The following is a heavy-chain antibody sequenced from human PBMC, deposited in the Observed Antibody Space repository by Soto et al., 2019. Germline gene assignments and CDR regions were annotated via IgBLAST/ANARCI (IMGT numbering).Heavy chain of an antibody. Sequence: PSETLSLTCTVSGGSISSSSYNWGWIRQPPGKGLEWIGSIYYSVNTYYNPSLKSRVTISVDTSKNQFSLKLSSVTAADTAVYYCARLAMATIVSEFEDDFDYWGQGTLVTVSS. D-gene: IGHD2-15*01. CDR1: GGSISSSSYN. CDR2: IYYSVNT. CDR3: ARLAMATIVSEFEDDFDY. V-gene: IGHV4-39*01. J-gene: IGHJ4*02.